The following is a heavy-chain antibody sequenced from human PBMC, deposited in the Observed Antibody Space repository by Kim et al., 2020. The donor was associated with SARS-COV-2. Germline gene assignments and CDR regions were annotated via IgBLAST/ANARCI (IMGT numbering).Heavy chain of an antibody. V-gene: IGHV3-23*01. J-gene: IGHJ4*02. Sequence: YADSVKGRFTISRANSKTTLYLQMNSLRAEDTAVYYCAKVSPLNWGWFDYWGQGTLVTVSS. D-gene: IGHD7-27*01. CDR3: AKVSPLNWGWFDY.